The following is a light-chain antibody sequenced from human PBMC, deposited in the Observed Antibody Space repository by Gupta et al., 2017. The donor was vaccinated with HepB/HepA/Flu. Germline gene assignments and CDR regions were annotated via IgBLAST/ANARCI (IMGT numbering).Light chain of an antibody. V-gene: IGKV1-9*01. Sequence: DIQLTPSPSFLSASVGDRVTITCRASQGISSYLAWYQQKPGKAPQFLISAASTLQTGVPSRFSGSGSGTEFTLTISILHPEDFATYYCQQVDTSPITFGGGTKVEIK. CDR2: AAS. CDR1: QGISSY. J-gene: IGKJ4*01. CDR3: QQVDTSPIT.